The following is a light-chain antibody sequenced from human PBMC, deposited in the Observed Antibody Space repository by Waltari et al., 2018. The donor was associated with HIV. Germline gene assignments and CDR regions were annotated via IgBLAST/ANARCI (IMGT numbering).Light chain of an antibody. CDR1: NSDIGNNF. Sequence: QSVLTQPPSVSAAPGQKVTFSCSGSNSDIGNNFVSWYQPLPATAPKLIIYDNNKRPSGVPDRFAGSKSATSATLASTGLQTGDEADYYCGTWDSSVSAGVFGGGTKLTVL. V-gene: IGLV1-51*01. J-gene: IGLJ2*01. CDR3: GTWDSSVSAGV. CDR2: DNN.